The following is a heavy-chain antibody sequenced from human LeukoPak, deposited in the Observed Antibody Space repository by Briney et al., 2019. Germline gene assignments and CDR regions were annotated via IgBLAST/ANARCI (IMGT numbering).Heavy chain of an antibody. D-gene: IGHD3-22*01. CDR3: ARDGPAYYDSSGYSDY. V-gene: IGHV3-48*03. CDR1: GFTFSNYE. J-gene: IGHJ4*02. CDR2: ISTSGSTI. Sequence: PGGSLRLSCAASGFTFSNYEMNWVRLAPGKGLERVSYISTSGSTIYYADSVKGRFTISRDNAKNSLYLQMNSLRAEDTAVYYCARDGPAYYDSSGYSDYWGRGILVTVSS.